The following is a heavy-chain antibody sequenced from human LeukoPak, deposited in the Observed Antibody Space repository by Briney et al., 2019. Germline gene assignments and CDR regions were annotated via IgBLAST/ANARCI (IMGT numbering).Heavy chain of an antibody. CDR3: ARGGGPYTGNYYYGMDV. V-gene: IGHV4-59*11. CDR1: GGSISSHY. D-gene: IGHD3-16*01. CDR2: IYYSGST. J-gene: IGHJ6*04. Sequence: SETLSLTCTVSGGSISSHYWSWIRQPPGKGLEWIGYIYYSGSTNYNPSLKSRVTISVDTSKNQFSLKLSSVTAADTAVYYCARGGGPYTGNYYYGMDVWGKGTTVTVSS.